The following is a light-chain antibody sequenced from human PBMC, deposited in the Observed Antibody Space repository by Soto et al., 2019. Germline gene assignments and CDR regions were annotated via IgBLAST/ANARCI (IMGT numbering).Light chain of an antibody. CDR2: GAS. CDR1: QSVSSSY. J-gene: IGKJ2*01. V-gene: IGKV3-20*01. CDR3: QQYGSSPYT. Sequence: EIVLTRSPGTLSLSPGERATLSCRASQSVSSSYLSWYQQKPGQAPRLLIYGASSRATGIPGRFSGSGSGTDFTLTISRLEPEDFAVYYCQQYGSSPYTFGQGTKLEIK.